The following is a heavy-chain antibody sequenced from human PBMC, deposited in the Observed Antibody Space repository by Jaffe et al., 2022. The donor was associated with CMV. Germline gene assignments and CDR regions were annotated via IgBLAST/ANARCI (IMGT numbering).Heavy chain of an antibody. V-gene: IGHV3-49*05. CDR3: TRDGMYSSSPRGLDY. J-gene: IGHJ4*02. Sequence: EVQLVESGGGLVKPGRSLRLSCTASGFTFGDYAMSWFRQAPGKGLEWVGFIRSKAYGGTTEYAASVKGRFTISRDDSKSIAYLQMNSLKTEDTAVYYCTRDGMYSSSPRGLDYWGQGTLVTVSS. D-gene: IGHD6-6*01. CDR2: IRSKAYGGTT. CDR1: GFTFGDYA.